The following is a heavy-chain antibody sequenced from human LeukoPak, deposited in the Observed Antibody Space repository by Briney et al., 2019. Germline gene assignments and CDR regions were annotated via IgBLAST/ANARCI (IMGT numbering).Heavy chain of an antibody. J-gene: IGHJ2*01. CDR3: ARLGRQDAYNGHYWYFDL. V-gene: IGHV4-59*01. D-gene: IGHD5-24*01. Sequence: PSETLSLTCTVSGGSITNYYWNWIRQPPGKDLEWIGCVSYSGRTHYSSALKSRVTISVDTSKNQFSLNLRSVTAADTAVYYCARLGRQDAYNGHYWYFDLWGRGTLVTFSS. CDR1: GGSITNYY. CDR2: VSYSGRT.